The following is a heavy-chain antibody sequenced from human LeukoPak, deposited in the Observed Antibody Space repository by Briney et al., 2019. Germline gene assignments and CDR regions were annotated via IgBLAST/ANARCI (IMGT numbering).Heavy chain of an antibody. V-gene: IGHV4-39*07. CDR2: MYYIGST. Sequence: SETLSLTCTVSGGSISSSTYYWGWIRQPPGKGLEWIASMYYIGSTYYNPSLKSRVTISVDTSKNQFSLKLSSVTAADTAVYYCARGAWWVAGELFYGMDVWGQGTTVTVSS. J-gene: IGHJ6*02. D-gene: IGHD6-19*01. CDR1: GGSISSSTYY. CDR3: ARGAWWVAGELFYGMDV.